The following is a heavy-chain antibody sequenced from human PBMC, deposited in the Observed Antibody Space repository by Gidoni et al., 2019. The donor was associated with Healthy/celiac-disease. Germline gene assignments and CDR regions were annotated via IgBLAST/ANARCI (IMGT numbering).Heavy chain of an antibody. D-gene: IGHD3-22*01. CDR1: GYSFTSYW. CDR3: ARPYYYDSSGYYYVGY. CDR2: IYPGDSDT. Sequence: EVQLVQSGAEVKKPGESLKISCKGSGYSFTSYWIGWVRQMPGKGLEWMGIIYPGDSDTRYSPSFQGQVTISADKSISTAYLQGSSLKASDTAMYYCARPYYYDSSGYYYVGYWGQGTLVTVSS. J-gene: IGHJ4*02. V-gene: IGHV5-51*01.